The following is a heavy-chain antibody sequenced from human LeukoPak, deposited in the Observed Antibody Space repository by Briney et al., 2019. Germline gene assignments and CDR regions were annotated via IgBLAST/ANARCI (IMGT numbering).Heavy chain of an antibody. V-gene: IGHV3-21*01. Sequence: PGGSLRLSCAASGFTFSNYAMNWVRQAPGKGLEWVSSISSGSVNIYYADSVKGRFTISRDNAKNSLYLQINSLRAEDTAVYYFARDVVAVAGTGGDYWGQGTLVTVSS. CDR3: ARDVVAVAGTGGDY. CDR1: GFTFSNYA. D-gene: IGHD6-19*01. CDR2: ISSGSVNI. J-gene: IGHJ4*02.